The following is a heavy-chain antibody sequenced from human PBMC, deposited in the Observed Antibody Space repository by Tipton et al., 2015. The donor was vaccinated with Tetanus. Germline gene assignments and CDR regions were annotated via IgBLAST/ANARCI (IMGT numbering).Heavy chain of an antibody. D-gene: IGHD6-6*01. Sequence: SLRLSCAASGFTFSGSAMHWVRQASGKGLEWVGRIRSKASNYATAYAASVKGRFTISRDDSKNTAYVQMNSLKTEDTAVYYCTRVAAPQPFDYWGQGTLVTVSS. CDR3: TRVAAPQPFDY. V-gene: IGHV3-73*01. CDR2: IRSKASNYAT. CDR1: GFTFSGSA. J-gene: IGHJ4*02.